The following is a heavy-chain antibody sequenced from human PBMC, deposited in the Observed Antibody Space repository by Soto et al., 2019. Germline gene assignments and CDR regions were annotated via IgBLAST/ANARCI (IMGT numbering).Heavy chain of an antibody. D-gene: IGHD2-21*02. Sequence: SVQVSCQACGGTLRSYAISWVRQAPGQGLEWMGGIIPIFCTANYAQKFQGRVTITADESTSTAYMELSSLRSEDTAVYYCACASVVTAMNGGCADDWGQGTLVTVSS. CDR2: IIPIFCTA. V-gene: IGHV1-69*13. CDR3: ACASVVTAMNGGCADD. CDR1: GGTLRSYA. J-gene: IGHJ4*02.